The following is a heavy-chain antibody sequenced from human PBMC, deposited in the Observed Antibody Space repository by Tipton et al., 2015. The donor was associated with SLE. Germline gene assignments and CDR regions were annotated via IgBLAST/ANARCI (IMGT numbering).Heavy chain of an antibody. J-gene: IGHJ4*02. V-gene: IGHV1-2*02. Sequence: QSGPEVKKPGTSVKVSCKTSGYTFTGYSIHWVRQAPGQGLEWMGRINPSSGGADYAQKFQGRVTMTRDTSVSSAYMELISLTPDDTGVFYCARESSRKWCDLDHWGQGTLVTVSS. CDR3: ARESSRKWCDLDH. D-gene: IGHD2-15*01. CDR2: INPSSGGA. CDR1: GYTFTGYS.